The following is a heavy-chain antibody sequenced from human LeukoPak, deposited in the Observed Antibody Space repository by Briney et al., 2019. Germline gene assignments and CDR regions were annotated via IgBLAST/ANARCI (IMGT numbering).Heavy chain of an antibody. D-gene: IGHD1-26*01. Sequence: ASVKVSCKTSGYTFSTYGLSWVRQAPGQGLEWMGWISGNSGKTHYTQKFQDRVTLTTDTSSTTAFMELRSLRSDDTAMYYCARNAGSYFEFAPWGQGNLVTVSS. CDR1: GYTFSTYG. CDR2: ISGNSGKT. CDR3: ARNAGSYFEFAP. J-gene: IGHJ5*02. V-gene: IGHV1-18*01.